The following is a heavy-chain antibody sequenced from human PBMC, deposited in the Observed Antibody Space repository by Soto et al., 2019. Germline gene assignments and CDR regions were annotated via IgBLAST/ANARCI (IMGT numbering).Heavy chain of an antibody. J-gene: IGHJ1*01. CDR2: INVDGNTI. Sequence: EVQLVESGGGLVQPGGSLRLSCAASGFSFSTYWMYWVRQAPGKGLVWVSRINVDGNTINYADSVKGRFTVSRDNAKNTLYLQMNSLRAEGTAVYYCARDEGRQGPEYFHHWGQGTLVTVSS. V-gene: IGHV3-74*01. CDR1: GFSFSTYW. CDR3: ARDEGRQGPEYFHH.